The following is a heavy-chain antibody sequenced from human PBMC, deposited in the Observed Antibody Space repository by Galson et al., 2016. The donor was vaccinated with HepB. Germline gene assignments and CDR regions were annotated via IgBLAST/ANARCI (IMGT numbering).Heavy chain of an antibody. CDR1: GGTFNTYA. CDR3: ARGSEILTGYCAY. Sequence: SVKVSCKASGGTFNTYAISWVRQAPGQGLERMGGIIPMLGTATYAQKFQGRVTITADESTSTAYMGLSSLRSEDTALYYCARGSEILTGYCAYWGQGTLITVSS. D-gene: IGHD3-9*01. CDR2: IIPMLGTA. V-gene: IGHV1-69*13. J-gene: IGHJ4*02.